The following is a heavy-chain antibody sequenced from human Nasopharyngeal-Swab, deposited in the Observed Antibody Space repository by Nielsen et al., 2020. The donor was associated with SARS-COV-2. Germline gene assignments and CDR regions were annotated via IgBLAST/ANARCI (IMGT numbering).Heavy chain of an antibody. CDR2: ICSSSSYI. Sequence: GESLKISCAASGFTFSSYSMNWVRQAPGKGLEWVSSICSSSSYIYYADSVKGRFTISRDNAKNSLYLQMNSLRAEDTAVYYCASSHSGSFWGQGTLVTVSS. V-gene: IGHV3-21*01. J-gene: IGHJ4*02. D-gene: IGHD1-26*01. CDR1: GFTFSSYS. CDR3: ASSHSGSF.